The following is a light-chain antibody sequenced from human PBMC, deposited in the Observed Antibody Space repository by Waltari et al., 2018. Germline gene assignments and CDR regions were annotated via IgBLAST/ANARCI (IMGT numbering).Light chain of an antibody. Sequence: EIVLTQSPGTLSLSPGERATLSCRASQSVSSNYLGWYQQKPGQPPRLLIYGASSRATGIPDRFSGSGSGTDFTLTISRLEPEDFAVYYCQQYGSSPLTFGGGTKVEI. CDR2: GAS. J-gene: IGKJ4*01. CDR1: QSVSSNY. V-gene: IGKV3-20*01. CDR3: QQYGSSPLT.